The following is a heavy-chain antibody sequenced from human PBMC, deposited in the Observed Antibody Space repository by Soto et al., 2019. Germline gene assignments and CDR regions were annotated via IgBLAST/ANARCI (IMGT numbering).Heavy chain of an antibody. V-gene: IGHV1-69*13. CDR1: GGTFSSYA. CDR3: ALHYGSGSNYYYYGMDV. CDR2: IIPIFGTA. D-gene: IGHD3-10*01. J-gene: IGHJ6*02. Sequence: SVKVSCKASGGTFSSYAISWVRQAPGQGLEWMGGIIPIFGTADYAQKFQGRVTITADESTSTAYMELSSLRSEDTAVYYCALHYGSGSNYYYYGMDVWGQGTTVTSP.